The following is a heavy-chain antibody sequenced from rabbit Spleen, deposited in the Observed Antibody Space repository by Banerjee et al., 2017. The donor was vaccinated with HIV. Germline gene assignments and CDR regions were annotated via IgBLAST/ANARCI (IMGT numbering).Heavy chain of an antibody. D-gene: IGHD6-1*01. CDR2: IYAGSSGNT. CDR1: GFTISGNYY. Sequence: QEQLEESGGDLVKPEGSLTLTCTASGFTISGNYYMCWVRQAPGKGLEWIGCIYAGSSGNTYYASWAKGRFTISKTSSTTMTLQMTSLTAADTATYFCARSFYASPANYVNLWGQGTLVTVS. V-gene: IGHV1S45*01. CDR3: ARSFYASPANYVNL. J-gene: IGHJ4*01.